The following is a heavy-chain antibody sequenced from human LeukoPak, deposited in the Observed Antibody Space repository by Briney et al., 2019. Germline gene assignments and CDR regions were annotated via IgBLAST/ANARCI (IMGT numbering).Heavy chain of an antibody. CDR1: GFTVSSNY. CDR3: ARVGEQRAFDI. Sequence: GGSLRLSCAASGFTVSSNYMSWIRQAPGKGLEWVSVLYSGGSTYYADSVKGRFTISRDNAKNSLYLQMNSLRAEDTAVYYCARVGEQRAFDIWGQGTMVTVSS. V-gene: IGHV3-53*01. CDR2: LYSGGST. D-gene: IGHD3-10*01. J-gene: IGHJ3*02.